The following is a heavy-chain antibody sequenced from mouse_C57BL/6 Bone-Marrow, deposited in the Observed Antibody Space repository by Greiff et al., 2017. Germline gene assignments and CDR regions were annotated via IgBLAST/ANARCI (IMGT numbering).Heavy chain of an antibody. CDR1: GFSLTSYG. V-gene: IGHV2-2*01. CDR3: ARCYWYFDV. CDR2: IWSGGST. J-gene: IGHJ1*03. Sequence: VKLVESGPGLVQPSQSLSITCTVSGFSLTSYGVHWVRPSPGKGLEWLGVIWSGGSTDYNAAFISRLSISKDNSKSQVFFKMNSLQADDTAIYYCARCYWYFDVWGTGTTVTVSS.